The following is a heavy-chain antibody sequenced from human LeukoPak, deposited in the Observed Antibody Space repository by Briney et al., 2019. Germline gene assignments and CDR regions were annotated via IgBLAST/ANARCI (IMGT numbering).Heavy chain of an antibody. CDR1: GFTFSSYE. CDR2: ISSSGSTI. CDR3: ARGAILRYFDWLSPYYGMDV. V-gene: IGHV3-48*03. J-gene: IGHJ6*04. Sequence: QPGGSLRLSCAASGFTFSSYEMNWVRQAPGKGLEWVSYISSSGSTIYYADSVKGRFTISRDNAKNSLYLQMNSLRADDTAVHYCARGAILRYFDWLSPYYGMDVWGKGTTVTVSS. D-gene: IGHD3-9*01.